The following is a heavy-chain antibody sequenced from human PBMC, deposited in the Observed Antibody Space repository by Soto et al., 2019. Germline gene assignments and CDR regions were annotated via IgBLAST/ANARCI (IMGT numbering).Heavy chain of an antibody. Sequence: QVQLVESGGGVVQPGRSLRLSCAASGFTFSTYGMHWVRQAPGKGLEWVAIIWFDGSNKNYADSVKGRFTISRENSNNMLYLQRDSLRAEDTAVYHCARPRTTVTTGYYYMDVWGKGTTVTVSS. J-gene: IGHJ6*03. CDR3: ARPRTTVTTGYYYMDV. CDR2: IWFDGSNK. CDR1: GFTFSTYG. V-gene: IGHV3-33*01. D-gene: IGHD4-17*01.